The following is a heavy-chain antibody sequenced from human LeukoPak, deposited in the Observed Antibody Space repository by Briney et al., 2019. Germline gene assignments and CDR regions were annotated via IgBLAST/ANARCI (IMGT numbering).Heavy chain of an antibody. V-gene: IGHV4-39*07. Sequence: SETLSLTCTVSGGSISSSSYYWGWIRQPPGKGLEWIGSIYYSGSTYYNPSLKSRVTISVDTSKNQFSLKLSSVTAADTAVYYCARDYRDQKGWGAFDIWGQGTMVTVSS. J-gene: IGHJ3*02. CDR1: GGSISSSSYY. D-gene: IGHD1-26*01. CDR2: IYYSGST. CDR3: ARDYRDQKGWGAFDI.